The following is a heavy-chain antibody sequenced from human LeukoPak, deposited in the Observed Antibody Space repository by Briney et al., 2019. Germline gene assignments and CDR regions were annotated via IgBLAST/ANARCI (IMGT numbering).Heavy chain of an antibody. CDR3: AKSRGIYDNSGWRTFDY. V-gene: IGHV3-23*01. D-gene: IGHD6-19*01. CDR2: ISDNGGST. CDR1: GFTFNIYT. J-gene: IGHJ4*02. Sequence: RPGGSLRLSCAASGFTFNIYTMSWVRQAPGKGLEWVSIISDNGGSTYYADSVKGRFTISRDNSKNTLYLQMNSLRAEDTAIYYCAKSRGIYDNSGWRTFDYWGQGTLVTVSS.